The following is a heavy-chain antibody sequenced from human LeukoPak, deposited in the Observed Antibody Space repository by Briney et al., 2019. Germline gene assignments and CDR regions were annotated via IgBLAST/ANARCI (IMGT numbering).Heavy chain of an antibody. CDR3: ARGDYYDSSGYPTGGYFDY. Sequence: ASVKVSCKASGYTFTSYVINWVRQAPGQGLEWMGCISAYNGDTNYAQKLQGRVTMTRDTSTSTVYMELSSLRSEDTAVYYCARGDYYDSSGYPTGGYFDYWGQGTLVTVPS. D-gene: IGHD3-22*01. CDR1: GYTFTSYV. V-gene: IGHV1-18*01. CDR2: ISAYNGDT. J-gene: IGHJ4*02.